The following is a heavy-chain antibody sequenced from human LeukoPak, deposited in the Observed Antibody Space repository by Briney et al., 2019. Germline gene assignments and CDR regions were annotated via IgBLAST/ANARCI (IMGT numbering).Heavy chain of an antibody. Sequence: PGGSLRLSCAASGFXFSSYNMNWVRQAPGKGLEWVSYISSSRSTIYYADSVKGRFTISRDNAKNSLYLQMNSLRDEDTAVYYCASPRHPAKVRGVGDAFDIWGQGTMVTVSS. J-gene: IGHJ3*02. D-gene: IGHD3-10*01. CDR1: GFXFSSYN. CDR2: ISSSRSTI. CDR3: ASPRHPAKVRGVGDAFDI. V-gene: IGHV3-48*02.